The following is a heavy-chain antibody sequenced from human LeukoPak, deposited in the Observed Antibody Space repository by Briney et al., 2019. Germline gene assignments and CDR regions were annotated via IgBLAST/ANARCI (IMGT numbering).Heavy chain of an antibody. CDR1: GYSFTSYW. V-gene: IGHV5-51*01. CDR3: ARPKTLGGYNYEFEF. CDR2: IYPGDSDT. Sequence: GESLKISCKGSGYSFTSYWIGWVRQMPGKGLEWMGIIYPGDSDTRYSPSFQGQVTISADKSISTAYLQWGSLKASDTAIYYCARPKTLGGYNYEFEFWGQGTLVTVSS. J-gene: IGHJ4*02. D-gene: IGHD5-18*01.